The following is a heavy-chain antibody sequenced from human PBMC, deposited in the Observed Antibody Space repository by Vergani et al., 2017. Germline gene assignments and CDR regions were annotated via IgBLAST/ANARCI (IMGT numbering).Heavy chain of an antibody. Sequence: QVQLQESGPGLVKPPGTLSLTCAVSGDSISSNNCWTWVRQPPGKGLEWIGEICHTEDTKYSPSLKSRVTVSVDGSRNLFSLRLNSVTAADTAVYYCATIGYRRWGYYFDYWGQGILVTVSS. J-gene: IGHJ4*02. CDR3: ATIGYRRWGYYFDY. D-gene: IGHD2-2*02. V-gene: IGHV4-4*03. CDR1: GDSISSNNC. CDR2: ICHTEDT.